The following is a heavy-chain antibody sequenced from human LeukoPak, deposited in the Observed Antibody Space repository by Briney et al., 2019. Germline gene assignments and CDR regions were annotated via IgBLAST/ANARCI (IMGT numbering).Heavy chain of an antibody. CDR2: IYHSGST. CDR1: GYSISSGYY. D-gene: IGHD3-3*01. V-gene: IGHV4-38-2*01. Sequence: PLETLSLTCAVSGYSISSGYYWGWIRQPPGKGLEWIGSIYHSGSTYYNPSLKSRVTISVDTSKNQFSLKLSSVTAADTAVYYCARYYDFWSGYHSDYWGQGTLVTVSS. CDR3: ARYYDFWSGYHSDY. J-gene: IGHJ4*02.